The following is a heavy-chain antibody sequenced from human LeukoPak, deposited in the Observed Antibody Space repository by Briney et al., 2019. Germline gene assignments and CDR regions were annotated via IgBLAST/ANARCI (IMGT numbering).Heavy chain of an antibody. CDR1: GFTFSNAW. J-gene: IGHJ4*02. D-gene: IGHD3-16*01. CDR2: IRSTTDGGTI. V-gene: IGHV3-15*01. Sequence: GGSLRLSCAASGFTFSNAWMSWVRQAPGKGLEWVGRIRSTTDGGTIDYAAPVKGRLTVSRDDSINTLYRELNSLKTEDTAIYSCSTHRMPKGGGLRLYFYDYWGQGALVTVSS. CDR3: STHRMPKGGGLRLYFYDY.